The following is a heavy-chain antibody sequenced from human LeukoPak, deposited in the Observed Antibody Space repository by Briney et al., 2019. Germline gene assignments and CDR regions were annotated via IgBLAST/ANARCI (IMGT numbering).Heavy chain of an antibody. D-gene: IGHD3-22*01. CDR3: ARDLDYYDSSGYEEDY. CDR2: INAGNGNT. V-gene: IGHV1-3*01. Sequence: ASVKVSCKASGYTFTSYAMHWVRQAPGQRLEWMGWINAGNGNTKYSQKFQGRVTITRDTSASTAYMELSSLRSEDTAVYYCARDLDYYDSSGYEEDYWSQGTLVTVSS. CDR1: GYTFTSYA. J-gene: IGHJ4*02.